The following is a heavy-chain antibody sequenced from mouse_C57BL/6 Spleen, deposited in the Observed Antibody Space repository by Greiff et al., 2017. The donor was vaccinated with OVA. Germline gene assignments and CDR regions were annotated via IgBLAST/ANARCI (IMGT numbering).Heavy chain of an antibody. CDR3: ARWGCEDYFDY. CDR1: GYTFTSYW. CDR2: IDPSDSAN. J-gene: IGHJ2*01. V-gene: IGHV1-52*01. Sequence: QVQLQQSGAELVRPGSSVKLSCKASGYTFTSYWLHWVKQRPIQGLEWIGNIDPSDSANHYNQKFKDKATLTVDKSSSTAYMQLSSLTSEDSAVYYCARWGCEDYFDYWGQGTTLTVSS.